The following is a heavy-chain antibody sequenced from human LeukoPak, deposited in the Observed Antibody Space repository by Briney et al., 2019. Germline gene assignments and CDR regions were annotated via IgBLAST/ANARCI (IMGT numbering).Heavy chain of an antibody. J-gene: IGHJ4*02. CDR3: VKVGGCTGGTCYYSDY. CDR2: ISSNGAIT. Sequence: PGGSLRLSCSASGFTFSSYAMHWVRQAPGKGLEYVSAISSNGAITKYADSVKGRFTTSRDNSKNTLSLQMSSLGVEDTAVYYCVKVGGCTGGTCYYSDYWGQGTLVTVSS. D-gene: IGHD2-15*01. CDR1: GFTFSSYA. V-gene: IGHV3-64D*06.